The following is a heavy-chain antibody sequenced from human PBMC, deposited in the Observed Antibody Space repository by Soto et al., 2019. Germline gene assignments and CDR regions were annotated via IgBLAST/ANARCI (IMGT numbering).Heavy chain of an antibody. CDR3: AKDQLGGWDYYYYDYGMDV. J-gene: IGHJ6*02. V-gene: IGHV3-33*06. CDR1: GFTFSTYG. Sequence: QVQLVESGGGVVQPGRSLRLSCAASGFTFSTYGMHWVRQAPGKGLEWVAVIWFDGSNKYYADSVKGRFTISRDNSNNTLFLKMNRLRAEDTAVYYCAKDQLGGWDYYYYDYGMDVWGQGTTVTVSS. D-gene: IGHD6-19*01. CDR2: IWFDGSNK.